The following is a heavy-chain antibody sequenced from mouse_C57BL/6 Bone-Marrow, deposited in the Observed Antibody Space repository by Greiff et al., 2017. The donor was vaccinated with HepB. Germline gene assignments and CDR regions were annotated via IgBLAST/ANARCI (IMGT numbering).Heavy chain of an antibody. CDR3: AREGRFWYFDV. J-gene: IGHJ1*03. CDR1: GYTFTNYW. D-gene: IGHD3-3*01. Sequence: VQLQQSGAELVRPGTSVKMSCKASGYTFTNYWIGWAKQRPGHGLEWIGDIYPGGGYTNYNEKFKGKATLTADKSSSTAYMQFSSLTSEDSAIYYCAREGRFWYFDVWGTGTTVTVSS. V-gene: IGHV1-63*01. CDR2: IYPGGGYT.